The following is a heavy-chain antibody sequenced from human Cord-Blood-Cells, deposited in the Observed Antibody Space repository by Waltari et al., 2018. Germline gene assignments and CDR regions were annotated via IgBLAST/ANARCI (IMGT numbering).Heavy chain of an antibody. CDR3: ARIAAAGYNWFDP. Sequence: QVQLQQWGAGLLKPSETLSLTCAVYGGSFSGYYWSWIRQPPGKGLEWSGEINHSGSTNYNPSRKSRVTISVDTSKNQVSLKLSSVTAADTAVYYCARIAAAGYNWFDPWGQGTLVTVSS. V-gene: IGHV4-34*01. D-gene: IGHD6-13*01. CDR2: INHSGST. CDR1: GGSFSGYY. J-gene: IGHJ5*02.